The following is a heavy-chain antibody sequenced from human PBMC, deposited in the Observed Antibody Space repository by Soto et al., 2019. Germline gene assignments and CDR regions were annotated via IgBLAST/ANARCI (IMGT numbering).Heavy chain of an antibody. D-gene: IGHD3-3*01. V-gene: IGHV1-24*01. CDR3: ATFRASYYDFWSGYYTFDY. CDR1: GYTLTELS. J-gene: IGHJ4*02. CDR2: FDPEDGET. Sequence: GASVKVSCKVSGYTLTELSMHWVRQAPGKGLEWMGGFDPEDGETIYAQKFQGRVTMTEDTSTDTAYMELSSLRSEDTAVYYCATFRASYYDFWSGYYTFDYWGQGTLVTVSS.